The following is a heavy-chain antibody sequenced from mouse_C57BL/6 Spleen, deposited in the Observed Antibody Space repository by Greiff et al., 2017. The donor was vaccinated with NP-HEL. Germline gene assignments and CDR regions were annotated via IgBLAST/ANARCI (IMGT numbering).Heavy chain of an antibody. CDR2: IDPENGDT. CDR1: GFNIKDDY. CDR3: TTVGVGATVVLPCDY. V-gene: IGHV14-4*01. Sequence: VQLQQSGAELVRPGASVKLSCTASGFNIKDDYMHWVKQRPEQGLEWIGWIDPENGDTEYASKFQGKATITADTSSNTAYLQLSSLTSEDTAVYYCTTVGVGATVVLPCDYWGKGTTLTVSS. D-gene: IGHD1-1*01. J-gene: IGHJ2*01.